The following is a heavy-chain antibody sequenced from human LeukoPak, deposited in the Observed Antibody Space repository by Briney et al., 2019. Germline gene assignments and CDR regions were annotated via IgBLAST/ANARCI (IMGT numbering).Heavy chain of an antibody. V-gene: IGHV5-51*01. Sequence: GESLKISCKGSGYSFTSYWIGWVRQMPGKGLEWMGIIYPGDSDTRYSPSFQGQVTISADKSISTAYLQWSSLKASDTAMYYCARQHVYGDYPVGYFDYWGQGTLVTVSS. CDR1: GYSFTSYW. CDR2: IYPGDSDT. CDR3: ARQHVYGDYPVGYFDY. J-gene: IGHJ4*02. D-gene: IGHD4-17*01.